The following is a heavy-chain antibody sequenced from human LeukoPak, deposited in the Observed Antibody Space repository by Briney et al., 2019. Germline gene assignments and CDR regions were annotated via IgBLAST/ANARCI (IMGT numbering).Heavy chain of an antibody. V-gene: IGHV3-23*01. J-gene: IGHJ5*02. CDR3: AKAGGSSWYDA. D-gene: IGHD6-13*01. CDR1: GFTFSSYD. CDR2: ISASGGRT. Sequence: GGSLRLSCAASGFTFSSYDMSWVRQAPGKGLEWVSAISASGGRTYYADSVKGRSTISRDNSKNTMYQQMNSLRAEDTAVYYCAKAGGSSWYDAWGQGILVTVSS.